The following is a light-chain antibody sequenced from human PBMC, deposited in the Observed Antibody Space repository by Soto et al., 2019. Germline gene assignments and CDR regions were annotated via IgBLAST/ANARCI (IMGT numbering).Light chain of an antibody. V-gene: IGLV1-44*01. Sequence: QSVLTQPPSASGTPGQTVSISCSGTSSNMRTNTVNWYQHLPGTAPKLIIYSNDQRPSGVPDRFSASKSGTSASLAINALQSADEAVYYCAAWDDSLAWVFGGGTQLTVL. J-gene: IGLJ3*02. CDR1: SSNMRTNT. CDR2: SND. CDR3: AAWDDSLAWV.